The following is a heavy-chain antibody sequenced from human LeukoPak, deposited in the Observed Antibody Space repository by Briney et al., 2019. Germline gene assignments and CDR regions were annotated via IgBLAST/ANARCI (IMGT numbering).Heavy chain of an antibody. J-gene: IGHJ4*02. D-gene: IGHD1-20*01. V-gene: IGHV4-38-2*02. Sequence: SETLSLTCTVSGQSMSRGYFWGWIRQPPGKGLEWIGSVFHSGSTHCNPSLKSRVGLSVDTSKNHFSLKLNSVTAADTAVYYCARVRYNWNRDFDYWGQGTLVTVSS. CDR2: VFHSGST. CDR3: ARVRYNWNRDFDY. CDR1: GQSMSRGYF.